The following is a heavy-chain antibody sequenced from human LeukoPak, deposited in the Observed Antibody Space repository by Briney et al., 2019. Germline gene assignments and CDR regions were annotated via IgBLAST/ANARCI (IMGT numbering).Heavy chain of an antibody. D-gene: IGHD3-3*01. V-gene: IGHV3-7*01. CDR1: GFTFSSYW. CDR2: IKQDGSEK. CDR3: ARDGGAYYDFWSGYEEDY. J-gene: IGHJ4*02. Sequence: GGSLRHSCAASGFTFSSYWMSWVRQAPGKGLEWVANIKQDGSEKYYVDSVKGRFTISRDNAKNSLYLQMNSLRAEDTAVYYCARDGGAYYDFWSGYEEDYWGQGTLVTVSS.